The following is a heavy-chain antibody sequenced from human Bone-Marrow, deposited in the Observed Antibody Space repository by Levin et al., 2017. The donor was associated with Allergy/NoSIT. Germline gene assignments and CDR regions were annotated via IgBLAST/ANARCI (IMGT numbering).Heavy chain of an antibody. D-gene: IGHD5-24*01. CDR2: ISGSGGST. CDR1: GFTFSSYA. CDR3: AKDLAGRDGYNIVFDY. J-gene: IGHJ4*02. Sequence: GGSLRLSCAASGFTFSSYAMSWVRQAPGKGLEWVSAISGSGGSTYYADSVKGRFSISRDNSKNTLYLQMNSLRAEDTAVYYCAKDLAGRDGYNIVFDYWGQGTLVTVSS. V-gene: IGHV3-23*01.